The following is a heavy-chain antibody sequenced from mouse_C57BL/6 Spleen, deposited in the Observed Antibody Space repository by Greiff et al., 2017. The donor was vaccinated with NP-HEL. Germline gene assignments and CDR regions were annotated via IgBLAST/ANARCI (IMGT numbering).Heavy chain of an antibody. CDR1: GYTFTNYW. CDR2: IYPGGGYT. J-gene: IGHJ4*01. Sequence: QVQLKESGAELVRPGTSVKMSCKASGYTFTNYWIGWAKQRPGHGLEWIGDIYPGGGYTNYNEKFKGKATLTADKSSSTAYMQFSSLTSEDSAIYYCARSRGNYHYYAMDYWGQGTSVTVSS. CDR3: ARSRGNYHYYAMDY. V-gene: IGHV1-63*01. D-gene: IGHD2-1*01.